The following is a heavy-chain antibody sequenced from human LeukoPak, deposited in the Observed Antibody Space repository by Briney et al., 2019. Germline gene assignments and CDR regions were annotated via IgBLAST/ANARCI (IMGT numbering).Heavy chain of an antibody. CDR2: IYYSGST. V-gene: IGHV4-59*12. D-gene: IGHD3-10*01. J-gene: IGHJ4*02. Sequence: SETLSLTCTVSGGSISSYYWSWIRQPPGKVLEWIGYIYYSGSTNYNPSLKSRVTISVDTSKNQFSLKLSSVTAADTAVYYCARGKGSGSYYNDFDYWGQGTLVTVSS. CDR1: GGSISSYY. CDR3: ARGKGSGSYYNDFDY.